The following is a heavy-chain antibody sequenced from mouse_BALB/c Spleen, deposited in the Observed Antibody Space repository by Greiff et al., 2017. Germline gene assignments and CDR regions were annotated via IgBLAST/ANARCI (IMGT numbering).Heavy chain of an antibody. J-gene: IGHJ4*01. CDR1: GYTFTSYW. CDR2: IYPGDGDT. Sequence: QVQLKESGAELARPGASVKLSCKASGYTFTSYWMQWVKQRPGQGLEWIGAIYPGDGDTRYTQKFKGKATLTADKSSSTAYMQLSSLASEDSAVYYCARSLDAMDYWGQGTSVTVSS. V-gene: IGHV1-87*01. D-gene: IGHD6-2*01. CDR3: ARSLDAMDY.